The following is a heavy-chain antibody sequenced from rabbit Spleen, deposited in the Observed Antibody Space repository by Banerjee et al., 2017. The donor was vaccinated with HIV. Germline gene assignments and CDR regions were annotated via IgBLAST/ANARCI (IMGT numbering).Heavy chain of an antibody. Sequence: QQQLVESGGGLVKPGGTLTLTCKASGFSFSSGYDMCWVRQAPGKGLEWIACVYAGSSGNTYSATWAKGRFTISKTSSTTVTLQMTSLTAADTATYFCARDTGTSFSTYGMDLWGQGTLVTVS. D-gene: IGHD8-1*01. CDR3: ARDTGTSFSTYGMDL. CDR1: GFSFSSGYD. CDR2: VYAGSSGNT. V-gene: IGHV1S45*01. J-gene: IGHJ6*01.